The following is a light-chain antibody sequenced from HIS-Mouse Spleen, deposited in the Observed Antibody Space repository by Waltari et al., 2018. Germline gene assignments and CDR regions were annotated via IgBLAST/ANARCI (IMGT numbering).Light chain of an antibody. CDR2: DDS. CDR1: NIGSKS. V-gene: IGLV3-21*02. Sequence: SYVLTQPPSVSVAPGQTARITCGGNNIGSKSVHWYQQKPGQAPVLVVYDDSDRPSGFTERLSGSNAGNTATLTISRVEAGDEADYYCQVWDSSSDRVFGTGTKVTVL. J-gene: IGLJ1*01. CDR3: QVWDSSSDRV.